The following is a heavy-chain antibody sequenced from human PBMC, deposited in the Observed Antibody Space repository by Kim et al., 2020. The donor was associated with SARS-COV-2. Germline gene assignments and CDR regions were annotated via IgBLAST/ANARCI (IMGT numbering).Heavy chain of an antibody. V-gene: IGHV3-53*01. D-gene: IGHD3-22*01. CDR2: T. Sequence: TYYADAVRGRFTISRDSSENTLYLQMNTLRAEDTAVYCCARAVNGYYFAYWGQGTLVTVSS. J-gene: IGHJ4*02. CDR3: ARAVNGYYFAY.